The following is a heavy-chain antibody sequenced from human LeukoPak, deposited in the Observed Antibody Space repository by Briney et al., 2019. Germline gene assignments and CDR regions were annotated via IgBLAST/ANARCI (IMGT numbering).Heavy chain of an antibody. CDR3: ARGVGATHFDC. J-gene: IGHJ4*02. CDR1: GFAFSGYS. D-gene: IGHD1-26*01. Sequence: GGSLRLSCAASGFAFSGYSMNWVRQAPGRGPEWVSLISTTSTSIYYADSVEGRFTVSRDNAKNLLYLQMNSLRAEDSAVNYCARGVGATHFDCWGQGTLVTVST. V-gene: IGHV3-21*06. CDR2: ISTTSTSI.